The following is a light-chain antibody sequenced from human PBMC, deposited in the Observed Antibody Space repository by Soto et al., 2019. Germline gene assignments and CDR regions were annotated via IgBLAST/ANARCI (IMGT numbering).Light chain of an antibody. V-gene: IGKV3D-15*01. Sequence: EMVLTQSPGTLSLPPGERATLSCRASQSVGSDLAWYQQKPGQAPRLVIYDILTRATGVPTRISGSGSGTEFTLTISSLQPEDFAVYDCQQYNSWPLTFGGGTKVDIK. J-gene: IGKJ4*01. CDR1: QSVGSD. CDR3: QQYNSWPLT. CDR2: DIL.